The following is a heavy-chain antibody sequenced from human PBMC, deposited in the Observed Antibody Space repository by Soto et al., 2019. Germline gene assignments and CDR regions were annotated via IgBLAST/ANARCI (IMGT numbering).Heavy chain of an antibody. D-gene: IGHD1-26*01. V-gene: IGHV4-61*01. CDR2: IYSSGST. J-gene: IGHJ4*02. CDR1: GGSVSSGSYY. CDR3: AREGIVGATEGFDY. Sequence: SETLSLTCTVSGGSVSSGSYYWSWIRQPPGKGLEWIGYIYSSGSTTYKPSTKRRVTISVDTSKNQVSLKLSSVTAADTAVYYCAREGIVGATEGFDYWGQGTLVTVSS.